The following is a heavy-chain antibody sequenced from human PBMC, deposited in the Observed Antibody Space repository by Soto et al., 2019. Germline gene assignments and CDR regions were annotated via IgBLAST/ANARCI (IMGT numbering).Heavy chain of an antibody. D-gene: IGHD6-19*01. Sequence: GGSLTLSCVASGSTFSDQYMDWVRQAPGKGLEWIGRIANKVNGYTTEYAPSVKGRFSISRDDSESSLYLQMSDLKTEDTAKYSCTRGYSGVSIYAFDIWGQGTGVTVSS. J-gene: IGHJ3*02. CDR3: TRGYSGVSIYAFDI. CDR2: IANKVNGYTT. CDR1: GSTFSDQY. V-gene: IGHV3-72*01.